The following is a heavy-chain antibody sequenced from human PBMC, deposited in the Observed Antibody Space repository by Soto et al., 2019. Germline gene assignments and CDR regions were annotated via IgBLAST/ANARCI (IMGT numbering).Heavy chain of an antibody. CDR2: IYYSGST. CDR1: GGSISSSSYY. J-gene: IGHJ5*02. V-gene: IGHV4-39*02. Sequence: SETLSLTCTVSGGSISSSSYYWGWIRQPPGKGLEWIGSIYYSGSTYYNPSLKSRVTISVDTSKNQFSLKLSSVTAADTAVYYCARDLDGWFDPWGQGTLVTVSS. CDR3: ARDLDGWFDP.